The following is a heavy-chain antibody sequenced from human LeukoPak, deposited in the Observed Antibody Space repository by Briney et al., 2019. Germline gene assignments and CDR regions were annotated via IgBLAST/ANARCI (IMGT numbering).Heavy chain of an antibody. J-gene: IGHJ4*02. CDR2: IYPGDSDT. D-gene: IGHD2/OR15-2a*01. V-gene: IGHV5-51*01. CDR1: GYSFTSYW. CDR3: ARYGGPAAVIDHLDY. Sequence: GESLKISCKGSGYSFTSYWIGWGRRMPGKGLGWMGIIYPGDSDTRYSPSFQGQVTISADKSISTAYLQWSSLKASDTAMYYCARYGGPAAVIDHLDYWGQGTLVTVSS.